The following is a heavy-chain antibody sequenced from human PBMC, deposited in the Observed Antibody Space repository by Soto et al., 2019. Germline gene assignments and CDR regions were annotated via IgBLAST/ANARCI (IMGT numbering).Heavy chain of an antibody. CDR2: IYYSGST. V-gene: IGHV4-30-4*01. CDR1: GGSISSGDYY. J-gene: IGHJ5*02. D-gene: IGHD2-2*01. Sequence: TLSLSCAVSGGSISSGDYYWSWIRQPPGKGLEWIGYIYYSGSTYYNPSLKSRVTISVDTSKNQFSLKLSSVTAADTAVYYCDRASSSSSRKNWFDPWGQGTLVTVSS. CDR3: DRASSSSSRKNWFDP.